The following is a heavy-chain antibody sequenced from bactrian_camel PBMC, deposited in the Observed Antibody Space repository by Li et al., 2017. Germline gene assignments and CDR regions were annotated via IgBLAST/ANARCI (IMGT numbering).Heavy chain of an antibody. CDR3: AADGGTGLCRQGHLYRF. V-gene: IGHV3-1*01. D-gene: IGHD1*01. CDR1: GYTFDDSD. CDR2: IGLDGKI. Sequence: DVQLVESGGGSVQPGGSLRLSCTASGYTFDDSDMGWYRQAPGNECELITTIGLDGKIYYKDSVKGRFTISRDNGMNTLFLQMNGLNSEDTAIYYCAADGGTGLCRQGHLYRFWGRGTQVTVS. J-gene: IGHJ6*01.